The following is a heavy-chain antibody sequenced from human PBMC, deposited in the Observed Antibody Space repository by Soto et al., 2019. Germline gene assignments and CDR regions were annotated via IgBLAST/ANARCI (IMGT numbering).Heavy chain of an antibody. Sequence: GGSLRLSCAASGITISNYPMSWVRQAPGKGLDWVSGISGSGDRTYYADSAKGPFTISKDISKNSLSLQLDSLGVEDTAVYFCVKDDGGYPSTAPHWGQGTLVTVSS. CDR3: VKDDGGYPSTAPH. CDR1: GITISNYP. D-gene: IGHD3-22*01. V-gene: IGHV3-23*01. CDR2: ISGSGDRT. J-gene: IGHJ4*02.